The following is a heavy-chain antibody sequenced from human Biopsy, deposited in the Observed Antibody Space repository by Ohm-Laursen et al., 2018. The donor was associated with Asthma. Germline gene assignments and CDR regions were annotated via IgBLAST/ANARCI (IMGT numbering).Heavy chain of an antibody. Sequence: TLSLTCTVSGAYIGTPDYHWSWIRQSPGKGLEWIGFVLYSGTTHYSRSLERRLYISIDTARNEFSMRLRSLTAADTAVYFCARVVSYGDIYFGIDVWGPGNTVVVS. J-gene: IGHJ6*02. CDR2: VLYSGTT. V-gene: IGHV4-30-4*01. CDR1: GAYIGTPDYH. CDR3: ARVVSYGDIYFGIDV. D-gene: IGHD4-17*01.